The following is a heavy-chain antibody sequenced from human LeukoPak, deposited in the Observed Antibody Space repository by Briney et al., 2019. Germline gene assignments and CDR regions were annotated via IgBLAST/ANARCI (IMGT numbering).Heavy chain of an antibody. CDR2: ISVYNGNT. J-gene: IGHJ6*03. CDR3: ARVVARPYYYYMDV. V-gene: IGHV1-18*01. D-gene: IGHD2-15*01. Sequence: AAVKVSCKASSYTFTSYGISWVRQAPGQEREWMGWISVYNGNTNYAQKLQGRVTMTTDTSTSTAYMELRSLRSDDTAVYYCARVVARPYYYYMDVWGKGTTVTVSS. CDR1: SYTFTSYG.